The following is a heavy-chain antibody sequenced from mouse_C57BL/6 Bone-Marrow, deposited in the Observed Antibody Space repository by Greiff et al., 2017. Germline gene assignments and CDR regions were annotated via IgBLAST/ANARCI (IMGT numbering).Heavy chain of an antibody. V-gene: IGHV3-6*01. CDR2: ISYDGSN. CDR3: TTEESSGYDYAMDY. CDR1: VHPITSRYY. Sequence: VQLEVSGPGLVKPSQTLFITCSFTVHPITSRYYWNWIRPFPGNKLEWMGYISYDGSNIYNPFPKNRLSITRHISKNQFSLTMNSVTTEHTPQYYCTTEESSGYDYAMDYWGQGTSVTVSS. D-gene: IGHD3-2*02. J-gene: IGHJ4*01.